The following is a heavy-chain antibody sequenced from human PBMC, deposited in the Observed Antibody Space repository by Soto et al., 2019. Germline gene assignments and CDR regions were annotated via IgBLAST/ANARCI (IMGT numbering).Heavy chain of an antibody. V-gene: IGHV3-48*04. J-gene: IGHJ4*02. CDR3: ARRPYGDYGDYFDY. Sequence: GGSLRLSCAASGFTFSSYSMNWVRQAPGKGLEWVSYISSSSSTIYYVDSVRGRFSISRDNAKNSLFLQMNSLRAEDTAVYYCARRPYGDYGDYFDYWGQGTLVTVSS. CDR2: ISSSSSTI. CDR1: GFTFSSYS. D-gene: IGHD4-17*01.